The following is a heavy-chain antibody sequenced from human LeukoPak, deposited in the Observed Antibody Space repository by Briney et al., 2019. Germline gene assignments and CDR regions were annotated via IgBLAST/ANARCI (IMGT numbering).Heavy chain of an antibody. CDR1: GFTFSSYA. Sequence: GGSLRLSCAASGFTFSSYAMIWVRQAPGKGLEWVLAISGSGGSTYYADSVKGRFTISRDNSKNTLYLQMNSLRADDTAVYYCAKDPGIAAGRGYFFDYWGQGTLVTVSS. CDR2: ISGSGGST. CDR3: AKDPGIAAGRGYFFDY. J-gene: IGHJ4*02. D-gene: IGHD6-13*01. V-gene: IGHV3-23*01.